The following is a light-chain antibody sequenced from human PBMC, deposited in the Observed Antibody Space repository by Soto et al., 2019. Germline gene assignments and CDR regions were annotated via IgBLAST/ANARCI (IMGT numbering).Light chain of an antibody. V-gene: IGKV3-20*01. J-gene: IGKJ3*01. CDR3: QQYGSTPFT. CDR2: GAS. Sequence: EIVVTQSPGTLSLSPGERATLSCRASQSVSSNYLAWYQQKPGQAPRLLIYGASSRASDIPDRFSGSGSGTDFTLIISRLEPEDFAMYYCQQYGSTPFTFGPGTKVHVK. CDR1: QSVSSNY.